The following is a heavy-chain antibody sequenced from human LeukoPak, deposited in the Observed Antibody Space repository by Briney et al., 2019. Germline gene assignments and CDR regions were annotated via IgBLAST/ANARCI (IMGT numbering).Heavy chain of an antibody. CDR2: IIPIFGTA. V-gene: IGHV1-69*06. CDR3: ARDSSSSWVSGGFGY. Sequence: SVKVSCKASGGTFSSYAISWVRQAPGQGLEWMGGIIPIFGTANYAQKFQGRVTITADKSTSTAYMELSSLRSEDTAVYYCARDSSSSWVSGGFGYWGQGTLVTVSS. CDR1: GGTFSSYA. D-gene: IGHD6-6*01. J-gene: IGHJ4*02.